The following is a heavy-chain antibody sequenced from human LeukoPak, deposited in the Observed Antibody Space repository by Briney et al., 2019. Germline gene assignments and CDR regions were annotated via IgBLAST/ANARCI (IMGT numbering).Heavy chain of an antibody. D-gene: IGHD4-17*01. J-gene: IGHJ3*02. Sequence: SETLSLTCAVYGGSFSGYYWSWIRQPPGKGLEWIGEINHSGSTNYNPSLKSRVTISVDTSKNQFSLKLSSVTAADTAVYYCASEGTTVTLKAFDIWGQGTMVTVSS. V-gene: IGHV4-34*01. CDR1: GGSFSGYY. CDR2: INHSGST. CDR3: ASEGTTVTLKAFDI.